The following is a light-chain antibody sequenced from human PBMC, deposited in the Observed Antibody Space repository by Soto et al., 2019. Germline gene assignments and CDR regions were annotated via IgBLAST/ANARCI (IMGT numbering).Light chain of an antibody. CDR2: SDN. J-gene: IGLJ2*01. CDR1: SSNIGTNT. CDR3: AAWDVSLVV. V-gene: IGLV1-44*01. Sequence: QSVLTQPPSASGTPGQRVTIFCSGSSSNIGTNTVIWYQQLPGAAPKLLIYSDNQRPSGVPDRFSGSKSGTSASLAISGLQSEDEADYYCAAWDVSLVVFVGGTKLTVL.